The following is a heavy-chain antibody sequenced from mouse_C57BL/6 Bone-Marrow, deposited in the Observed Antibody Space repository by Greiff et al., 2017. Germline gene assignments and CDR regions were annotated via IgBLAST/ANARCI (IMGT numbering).Heavy chain of an antibody. CDR3: ARQRLRKRGYAMDY. D-gene: IGHD1-1*01. Sequence: QVQLQQSGAELARPGASVKLSCKASGYTFTSYGISWVKQRTGQGLEWIGEIYPRSGNTYYNEKFKGKATLTADKSSSTAYMELHSLISEESAVDFCARQRLRKRGYAMDYWGQGTSVTVSS. V-gene: IGHV1-81*01. J-gene: IGHJ4*01. CDR2: IYPRSGNT. CDR1: GYTFTSYG.